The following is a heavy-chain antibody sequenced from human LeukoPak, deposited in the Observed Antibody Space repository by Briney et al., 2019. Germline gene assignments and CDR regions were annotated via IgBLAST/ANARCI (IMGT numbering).Heavy chain of an antibody. CDR3: ARSWYYYYYMDV. CDR1: GGSISSSSYY. D-gene: IGHD6-13*01. Sequence: SETLSLTCTVSGGSISSSSYYWGWIRQPPGKGLEWIGEINHSGSTNYNPSLKSRVTISVDTSKNQFSLKLSSVTAADTAVYYCARSWYYYYYMDVWGKGTTVTISS. CDR2: INHSGST. J-gene: IGHJ6*03. V-gene: IGHV4-39*07.